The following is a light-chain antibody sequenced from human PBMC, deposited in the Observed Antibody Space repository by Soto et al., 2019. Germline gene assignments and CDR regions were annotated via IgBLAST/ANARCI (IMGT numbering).Light chain of an antibody. J-gene: IGKJ2*01. Sequence: DIQMTQSPSSLSASVGDRVTITCRASQGIRSDLGWYQQKPGKAPKRLIYAASILQSGVPSRFSGSGSGTEFTLIINSLQPEDIATYYCLQHNTFPRTFGQGTKVEIK. CDR2: AAS. V-gene: IGKV1-17*01. CDR1: QGIRSD. CDR3: LQHNTFPRT.